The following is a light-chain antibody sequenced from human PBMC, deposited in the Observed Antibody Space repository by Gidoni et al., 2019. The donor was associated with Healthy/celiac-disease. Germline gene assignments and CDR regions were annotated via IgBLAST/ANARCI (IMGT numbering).Light chain of an antibody. CDR1: SSNIGSNN. V-gene: IGLV1-44*01. CDR2: SIK. Sequence: QSVLTQPPSASGTPGKRVTISCSGSSSNIGSNNVNWYQQLPGTAPKLLIYSIKQRPSGVPDRFSGSKSGTSASLAISGLQSEDEADYYCAAWYDSLNGWVFGGGTKLTVL. CDR3: AAWYDSLNGWV. J-gene: IGLJ3*02.